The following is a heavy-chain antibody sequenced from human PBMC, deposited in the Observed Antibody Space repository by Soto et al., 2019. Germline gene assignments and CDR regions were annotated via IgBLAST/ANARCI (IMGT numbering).Heavy chain of an antibody. V-gene: IGHV3-23*01. CDR2: ISASGDNT. J-gene: IGHJ4*02. D-gene: IGHD3-3*01. CDR3: AKLTYSDLWSGSHDS. Sequence: GSLRLSCAASGFTFSSRAMSWVRQAPGKGLDWVSIISASGDNTYYADSVKGRFTISRDNSKNTLYLQVNSLRAEDTAVYYCAKLTYSDLWSGSHDSWGQGTLVTVSS. CDR1: GFTFSSRA.